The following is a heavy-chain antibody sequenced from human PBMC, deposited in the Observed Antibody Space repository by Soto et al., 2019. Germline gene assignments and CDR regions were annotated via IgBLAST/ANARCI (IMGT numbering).Heavy chain of an antibody. CDR3: ARHPLLYPAFDP. V-gene: IGHV4-39*01. CDR2: IYYSGST. J-gene: IGHJ5*02. Sequence: SETLSLTCTVSGGSISSSSYYWGWIRQPPGKGLEWIGSIYYSGSTYYNPSLKSRVTISVDTSKNQFSLKLGSVTAADTAVYYCARHPLLYPAFDPWGQGTLVTVSS. CDR1: GGSISSSSYY.